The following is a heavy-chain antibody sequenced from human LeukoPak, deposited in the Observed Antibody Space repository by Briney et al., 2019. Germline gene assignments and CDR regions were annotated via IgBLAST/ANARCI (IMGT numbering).Heavy chain of an antibody. CDR1: GGSISSYY. V-gene: IGHV4-4*07. CDR3: ARDRGGGDSFDY. D-gene: IGHD2-21*02. CDR2: IYTNGGT. J-gene: IGHJ4*02. Sequence: KASETLSLTCTVSGGSISSYYWNWIRQPAGKGREWIGRIYTNGGTNDNPSLKSRVTMSVDKSKNQFSLKLNSVTAADTAVYYCARDRGGGDSFDYWGQGTLVTVSS.